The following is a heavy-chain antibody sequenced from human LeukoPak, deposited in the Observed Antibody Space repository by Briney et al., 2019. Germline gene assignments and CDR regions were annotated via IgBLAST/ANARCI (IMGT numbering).Heavy chain of an antibody. D-gene: IGHD3-3*01. CDR1: GGSVSSGSYY. Sequence: SETLSLTCTVSGGSVSSGSYYWSWIRQPPGKGLEWIGYIYYSGSTNYNPSLKSRVTISVDTSKNQFSLKLSSVTAADTAVCYCARASPYYDFWSGYYSDFDYWGQGTLVTVSS. J-gene: IGHJ4*02. CDR3: ARASPYYDFWSGYYSDFDY. V-gene: IGHV4-61*01. CDR2: IYYSGST.